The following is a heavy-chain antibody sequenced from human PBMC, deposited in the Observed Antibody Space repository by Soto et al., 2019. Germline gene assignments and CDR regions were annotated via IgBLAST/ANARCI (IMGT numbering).Heavy chain of an antibody. Sequence: GGSLRLSCAASGFTFSSYSMNWVRQAPGKGLEWVSSISSSSSYTYYADSVKGRFTISRDNAKNSLYLQMNSLRAEDTAVYYCAREFSGSYFFFDYWGQGTLVTVSS. D-gene: IGHD1-26*01. CDR3: AREFSGSYFFFDY. CDR1: GFTFSSYS. CDR2: ISSSSSYT. V-gene: IGHV3-21*01. J-gene: IGHJ4*02.